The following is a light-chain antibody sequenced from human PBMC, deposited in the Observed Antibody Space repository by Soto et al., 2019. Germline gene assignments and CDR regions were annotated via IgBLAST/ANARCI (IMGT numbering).Light chain of an antibody. Sequence: QSALTRHRSVSGSPGQSVTISCTGTSSDVDGYNYVSWYQQHPDKAPKLMIYDVTKRPSGVPDRFSGSKSGNTASLTISGLQADDEADYYCCSYAGSYVFGTGTKVTVL. J-gene: IGLJ1*01. CDR2: DVT. V-gene: IGLV2-11*01. CDR1: SSDVDGYNY. CDR3: CSYAGSYV.